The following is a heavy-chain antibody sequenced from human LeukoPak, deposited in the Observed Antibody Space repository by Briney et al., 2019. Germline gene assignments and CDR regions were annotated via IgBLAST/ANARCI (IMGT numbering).Heavy chain of an antibody. V-gene: IGHV1-24*01. Sequence: GASVKVSCKASGYTLTELSMHWGRQAPGNGFEWMGRFDPEKGETIYAQKFQGRVTMTEGTSTDTAYMELSSLRSEDTAVYYSATEGYYDSSGYYRDDWGQGTLVTVSS. CDR3: ATEGYYDSSGYYRDD. D-gene: IGHD3-22*01. CDR2: FDPEKGET. J-gene: IGHJ4*02. CDR1: GYTLTELS.